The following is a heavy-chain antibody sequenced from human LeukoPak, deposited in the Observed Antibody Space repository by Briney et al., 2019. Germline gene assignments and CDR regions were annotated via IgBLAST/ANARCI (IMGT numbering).Heavy chain of an antibody. CDR1: GFIFTKYW. CDR2: ISYDGSNK. CDR3: ARDGLTCSSTSCYNNPPFDY. D-gene: IGHD2-2*02. Sequence: HSGGSLRLSCAASGFIFTKYWMHWVRQAPGKGLEWVAVISYDGSNKYYADSVKGRFTISRDNSKNTLYLQMNSLRAEDTAVYYCARDGLTCSSTSCYNNPPFDYWGQGTLVTVSS. J-gene: IGHJ4*02. V-gene: IGHV3-30*03.